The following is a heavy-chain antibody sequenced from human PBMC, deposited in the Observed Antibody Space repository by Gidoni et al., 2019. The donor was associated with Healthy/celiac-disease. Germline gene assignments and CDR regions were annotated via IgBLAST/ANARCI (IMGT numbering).Heavy chain of an antibody. CDR2: INHSGST. D-gene: IGHD3-16*02. CDR3: HGGSYPPGDY. J-gene: IGHJ4*02. CDR1: GGSFSGYY. Sequence: QVQLQQWGAGLLKPSETLSLTCAVSGGSFSGYYWSWIRQPPGKGLEWIGEINHSGSTNYNPSLKSRVTISVDTSKNQFSLKLSSVTAADTAVYYCHGGSYPPGDYWGQGTLVTVSS. V-gene: IGHV4-34*01.